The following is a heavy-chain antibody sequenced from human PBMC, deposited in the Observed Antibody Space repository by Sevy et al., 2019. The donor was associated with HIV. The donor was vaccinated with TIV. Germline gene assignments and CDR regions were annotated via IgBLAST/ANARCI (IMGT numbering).Heavy chain of an antibody. CDR1: GFSFTSYA. D-gene: IGHD3-10*01. Sequence: GGSLRLSCAASGFSFTSYAMNWVRQAPGKGLEWVSTISGSGDNTYFVDSVKGRFTISRDNFKSTLYLQINGLRAEDTAVYYWAKAKDGSVGYYNVYYNGMDVWGQGTTVTVSS. CDR2: ISGSGDNT. CDR3: AKAKDGSVGYYNVYYNGMDV. V-gene: IGHV3-23*01. J-gene: IGHJ6*02.